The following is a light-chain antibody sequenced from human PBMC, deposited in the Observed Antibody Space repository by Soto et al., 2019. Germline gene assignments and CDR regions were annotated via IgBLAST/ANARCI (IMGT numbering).Light chain of an antibody. CDR3: GTWDSSLTTFV. V-gene: IGLV1-51*02. CDR2: END. CDR1: SSNIGKYY. J-gene: IGLJ1*01. Sequence: QSVLTQPPSGSAAPGQNVTMSCSGSSSNIGKYYVSWHQQLPGTAPKLLIYENDKRPSGIPDRFSGSKSGTSATLGITGLQTGDEADYYCGTWDSSLTTFVFGTGTKVTVL.